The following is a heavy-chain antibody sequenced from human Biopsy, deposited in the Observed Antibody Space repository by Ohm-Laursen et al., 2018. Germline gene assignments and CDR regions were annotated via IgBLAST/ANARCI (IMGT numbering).Heavy chain of an antibody. CDR2: FSHTGTT. CDR1: GGSFSGYD. D-gene: IGHD4/OR15-4a*01. Sequence: GTLSLTCAVDGGSFSGYDWTWIRQPPGKGLEWVGEFSHTGTTIYNPSLKSRLTISVDKSKNHFSLRLTSVTAADTATYFCARGPYGDNAGAFDVWGQRTVVTVSS. CDR3: ARGPYGDNAGAFDV. J-gene: IGHJ3*01. V-gene: IGHV4-34*01.